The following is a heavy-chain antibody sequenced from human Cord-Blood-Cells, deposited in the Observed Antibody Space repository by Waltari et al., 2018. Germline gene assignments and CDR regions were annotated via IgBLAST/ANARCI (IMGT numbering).Heavy chain of an antibody. D-gene: IGHD7-27*01. CDR1: GYTSTAYY. Sequence: QVQLVQSGADVKNPGASVQVSCKASGYTSTAYYMHWVRQAPGQGLEWMGWINPNSGGTNYAQKFQGRVTMTRDTSISTAYMELSRLRSDDTAVYYCASETNWGFRSIGYWGQGTLVTVSS. V-gene: IGHV1-2*02. CDR3: ASETNWGFRSIGY. J-gene: IGHJ4*02. CDR2: INPNSGGT.